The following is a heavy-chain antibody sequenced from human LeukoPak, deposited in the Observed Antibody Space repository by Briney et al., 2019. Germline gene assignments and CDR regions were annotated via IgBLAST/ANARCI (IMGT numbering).Heavy chain of an antibody. V-gene: IGHV3-23*01. Sequence: GGSLRLSCAASGFTFSSYAMSWVRQAPGKGLEWVSAISGSGGSTYYADSVKGRFTISRDNSKNTLYLQMNSLRAEDTAVYYSAKDVPIPQYYDILTGYAPDFDYWGQGTLVTVSS. D-gene: IGHD3-9*01. J-gene: IGHJ4*02. CDR3: AKDVPIPQYYDILTGYAPDFDY. CDR2: ISGSGGST. CDR1: GFTFSSYA.